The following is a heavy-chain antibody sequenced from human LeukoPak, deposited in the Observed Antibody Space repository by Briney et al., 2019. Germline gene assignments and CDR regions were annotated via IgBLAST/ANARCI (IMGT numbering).Heavy chain of an antibody. CDR3: ATSPSDAFDI. CDR2: IIPIFGTA. V-gene: IGHV1-69*06. J-gene: IGHJ3*02. Sequence: ASVKVSCKASGGTFSSYAISWVRQAPGQGLEWMGGIIPIFGTANYAQKFQGRVTITADKSTSTAYMELSSLRSEDTAVYYCATSPSDAFDIWGQGTMVTVSS. CDR1: GGTFSSYA.